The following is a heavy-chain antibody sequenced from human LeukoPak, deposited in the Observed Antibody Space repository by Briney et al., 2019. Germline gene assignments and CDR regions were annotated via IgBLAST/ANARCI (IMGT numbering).Heavy chain of an antibody. CDR1: GFTFSSYE. V-gene: IGHV3-23*01. J-gene: IGHJ4*02. D-gene: IGHD3-10*01. Sequence: PGGSLRLSCAASGFTFSSYEMNWVRQAPGKGLEWVSGISGTGKNTYYADSVKGRFTISRGNSKNTLYLQMNSLRAEDTAVYYCAKCGYGSGSYYQIDYWGQGTLVTVSS. CDR3: AKCGYGSGSYYQIDY. CDR2: ISGTGKNT.